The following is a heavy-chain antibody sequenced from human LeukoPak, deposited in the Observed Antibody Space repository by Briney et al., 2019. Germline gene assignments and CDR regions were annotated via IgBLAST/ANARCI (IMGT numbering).Heavy chain of an antibody. CDR2: INGDGSTT. Sequence: GSLRLSCAASGFTFSNYWMHWVRQAPGKGLVWVSRINGDGSTTRYADSVKGRFTISRDNAKNTVYLQMNSLRAEDTAVYYCARDRGALDYWGQGTLVTVSS. CDR1: GFTFSNYW. CDR3: ARDRGALDY. J-gene: IGHJ4*02. V-gene: IGHV3-74*01.